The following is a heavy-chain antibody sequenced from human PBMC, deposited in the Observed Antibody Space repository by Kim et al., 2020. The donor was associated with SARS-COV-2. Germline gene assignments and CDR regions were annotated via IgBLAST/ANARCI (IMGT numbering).Heavy chain of an antibody. J-gene: IGHJ4*02. CDR3: ANADYGDLDY. Sequence: NKYYADSVKGRFTISRDNSKNTLYLQMNSLRAEDTAVYYCANADYGDLDYWGQGTLVTVSS. CDR2: NK. D-gene: IGHD4-17*01. V-gene: IGHV3-30*02.